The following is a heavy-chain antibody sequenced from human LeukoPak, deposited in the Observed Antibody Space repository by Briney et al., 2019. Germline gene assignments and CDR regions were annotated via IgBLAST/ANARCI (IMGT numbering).Heavy chain of an antibody. CDR1: GGTFSSYA. J-gene: IGHJ5*02. V-gene: IGHV1-69*01. CDR3: ARSLRYLGGFDP. D-gene: IGHD3-9*01. CDR2: IIPIFGTA. Sequence: ASVKVSCKASGGTFSSYAISWVRQAPGQELEWMGGIIPIFGTANYAQKFQGRVTITADESTSTAYMELSSLRSEDTAVYYCARSLRYLGGFDPWGQGTLVTVSS.